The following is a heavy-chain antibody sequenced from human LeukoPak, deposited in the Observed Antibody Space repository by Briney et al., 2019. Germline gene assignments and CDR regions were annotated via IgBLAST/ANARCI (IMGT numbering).Heavy chain of an antibody. CDR3: ARVPPRSSWRRMNYFDY. Sequence: SQTLSLTCTVSGGSISSGSYYWSWIRQPAGKGLEWIGRIYTSGSTNYNPSLKSRVTISVDTSKNQFSLKLSSVTAADTAVYYCARVPPRSSWRRMNYFDYWGQGTLVTVSS. V-gene: IGHV4-61*02. CDR2: IYTSGST. D-gene: IGHD6-13*01. CDR1: GGSISSGSYY. J-gene: IGHJ4*02.